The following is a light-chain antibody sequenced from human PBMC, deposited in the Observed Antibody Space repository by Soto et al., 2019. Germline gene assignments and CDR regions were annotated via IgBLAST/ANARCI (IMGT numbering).Light chain of an antibody. CDR1: QTLSSRH. V-gene: IGKV3-11*01. J-gene: IGKJ5*01. CDR2: DAS. Sequence: VLTQSPGTLSLSPGERATLSCRASQTLSSRHLAWYQQQPGQAPRLLIYDASNRATGIPARFSGSGSGTDFTLTISSLEPEDFAVYDCQQRSNWPSITFGQGTRLEIK. CDR3: QQRSNWPSIT.